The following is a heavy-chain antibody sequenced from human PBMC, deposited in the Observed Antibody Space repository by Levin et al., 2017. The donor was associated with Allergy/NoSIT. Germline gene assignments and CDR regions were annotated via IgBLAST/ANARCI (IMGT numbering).Heavy chain of an antibody. CDR2: IYHSGST. CDR3: ARALARVTTFSEYYYYYYMDV. J-gene: IGHJ6*03. Sequence: SETLSLTCAVSGGSISSSNWWSWVRQPPGKGLEWIGEIYHSGSTNYNPSLKSRVTISVDKSKNQFSLKLSSVTAADTAVYYCARALARVTTFSEYYYYYYMDVWGKGTTVTVSS. D-gene: IGHD4-17*01. V-gene: IGHV4-4*02. CDR1: GGSISSSNW.